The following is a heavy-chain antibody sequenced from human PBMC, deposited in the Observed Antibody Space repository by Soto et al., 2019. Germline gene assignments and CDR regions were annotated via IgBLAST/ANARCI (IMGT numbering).Heavy chain of an antibody. CDR3: ARHYRLGRPFDY. CDR1: GDSISSSSYY. Sequence: SETLSLTCTVSGDSISSSSYYWGWIRQPPGKGLDWIGSIYYSGSTYYNPSLKSRVTISVDTSKNQLSLKLNSVTAADTAVYYCARHYRLGRPFDYWGQGTLVTVSS. J-gene: IGHJ4*02. CDR2: IYYSGST. V-gene: IGHV4-39*01. D-gene: IGHD3-16*01.